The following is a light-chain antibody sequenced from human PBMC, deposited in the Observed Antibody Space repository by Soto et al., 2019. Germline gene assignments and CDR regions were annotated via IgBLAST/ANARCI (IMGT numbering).Light chain of an antibody. V-gene: IGKV3-20*01. CDR2: GAS. Sequence: EIVLTQSPGTLSLSPGERATLSSGASQRVTSNYLAWYQQKPGQAPRLLIFGASTRATGIPDRFSGSGSGTDFTLAISRLEPEDFAVYYCQQYGSSPDTFGQGTRLEIK. CDR3: QQYGSSPDT. CDR1: QRVTSNY. J-gene: IGKJ5*01.